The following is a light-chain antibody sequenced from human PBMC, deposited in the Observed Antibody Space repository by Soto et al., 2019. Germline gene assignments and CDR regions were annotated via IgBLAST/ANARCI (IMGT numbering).Light chain of an antibody. J-gene: IGKJ4*01. CDR2: GVS. Sequence: EIVMTQSPATLSVSPGETATLSCRASQSVAGNLAWYQQKPGQPPRLLIYGVSTRATGVPARFSGSGSETEFSLIISSLQIEDFALYYCQQSNNWPPLTFGGGTKVEIK. CDR1: QSVAGN. V-gene: IGKV3-15*01. CDR3: QQSNNWPPLT.